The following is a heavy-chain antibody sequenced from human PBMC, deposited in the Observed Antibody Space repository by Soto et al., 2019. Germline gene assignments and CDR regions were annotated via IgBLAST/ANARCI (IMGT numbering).Heavy chain of an antibody. Sequence: SETLSLTCTVNGGSFSGYHWSWIRQPPGKGLEWIGEINHSGSTNYNPSLKSRVTISADTSKKQFSLKLSSVTAADTAVYYCAREKSIQPSFYYYYGMDVWGQGTTVTVSS. V-gene: IGHV4-34*01. D-gene: IGHD5-18*01. CDR1: GGSFSGYH. CDR3: AREKSIQPSFYYYYGMDV. CDR2: INHSGST. J-gene: IGHJ6*02.